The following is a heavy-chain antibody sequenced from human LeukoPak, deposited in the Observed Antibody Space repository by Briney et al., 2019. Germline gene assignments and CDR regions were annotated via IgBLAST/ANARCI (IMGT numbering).Heavy chain of an antibody. CDR1: GFTFSSYG. Sequence: GGSLRLSCAASGFTFSSYGMNWVRQAPGKGLEWVSSISSSSSYIYYADSVKGRFTISRDNAKNSLYLQMNSLRAEDTAVYYCARGNPPSQPVDHWGQGTLVTVAS. J-gene: IGHJ4*02. CDR3: ARGNPPSQPVDH. V-gene: IGHV3-21*01. CDR2: ISSSSSYI. D-gene: IGHD1-14*01.